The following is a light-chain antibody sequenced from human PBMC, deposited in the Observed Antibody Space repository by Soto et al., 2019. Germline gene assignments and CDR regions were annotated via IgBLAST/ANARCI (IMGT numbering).Light chain of an antibody. J-gene: IGLJ3*02. CDR1: SSNVGPSFD. Sequence: QSVLTQPPSVSGAPGQTVTISCTGVSSNVGPSFDVHWYQQLPGTAPKLLIYGNNNRPSGVPDRFSGSKSGTSASLAITGRQADDDADYYCQSYDSSLTGWVFGGGTKRTVL. V-gene: IGLV1-40*01. CDR3: QSYDSSLTGWV. CDR2: GNN.